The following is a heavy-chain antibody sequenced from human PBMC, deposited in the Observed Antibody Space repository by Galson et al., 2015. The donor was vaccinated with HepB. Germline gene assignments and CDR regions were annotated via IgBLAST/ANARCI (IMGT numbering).Heavy chain of an antibody. CDR1: GYTFTGYY. Sequence: SVKVSCKASGYTFTGYYMHWVRQAPGQGLEWMGWINPNSGGTNYAQKSQGWVTMTRDTSISTAYMELSRLRSDDTAVYYCARDSIGDVVVPAAINRYYYYGMDVWGQGTTVTVSS. J-gene: IGHJ6*02. CDR2: INPNSGGT. D-gene: IGHD2-2*02. CDR3: ARDSIGDVVVPAAINRYYYYGMDV. V-gene: IGHV1-2*04.